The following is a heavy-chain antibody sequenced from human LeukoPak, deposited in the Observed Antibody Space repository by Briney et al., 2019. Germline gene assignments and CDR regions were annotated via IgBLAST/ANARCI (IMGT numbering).Heavy chain of an antibody. CDR2: ISSSSSYI. V-gene: IGHV3-21*01. D-gene: IGHD3-10*01. J-gene: IGHJ6*02. Sequence: GGSLRLSCAASGFTFSSYSMNWVRQAPGKGLEWVSSISSSSSYIYYADSVKGRFTISRDNAKNSLYLQMNSLRAEDTAVYYCEKDLEFGELGSGYYGMDVWGQGTTVTVSS. CDR3: EKDLEFGELGSGYYGMDV. CDR1: GFTFSSYS.